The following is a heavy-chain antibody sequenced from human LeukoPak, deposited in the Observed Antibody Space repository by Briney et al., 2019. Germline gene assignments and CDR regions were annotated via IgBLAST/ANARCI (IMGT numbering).Heavy chain of an antibody. J-gene: IGHJ5*02. V-gene: IGHV1-69*13. CDR2: IIPIFGTA. CDR3: ARIQVVPAATPTYNWFDP. D-gene: IGHD2-2*01. Sequence: SVKVSCKASGGTFSSYAISWVRQAPGQGLEWMGGIIPIFGTANYAQKFQGRVTITADESTSTAYMELSSLRSEDTAVYYCARIQVVPAATPTYNWFDPWGQGTLVTASS. CDR1: GGTFSSYA.